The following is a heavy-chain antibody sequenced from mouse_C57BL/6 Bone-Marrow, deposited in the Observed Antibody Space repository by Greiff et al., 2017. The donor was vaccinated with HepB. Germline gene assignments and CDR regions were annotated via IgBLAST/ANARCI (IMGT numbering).Heavy chain of an antibody. J-gene: IGHJ3*01. CDR2: ISYDGSN. D-gene: IGHD1-1*01. CDR1: GYSITSGYY. CDR3: ARDYYGSAWFAY. V-gene: IGHV3-6*01. Sequence: ESGPGLVKPSQSLSLTCSVTGYSITSGYYWNWIRQFPGNKLEWMGYISYDGSNNYNPSLKNRISITRDTSKNQFFLKLNSVTTEDTATYYCARDYYGSAWFAYWGQGTLVTVSA.